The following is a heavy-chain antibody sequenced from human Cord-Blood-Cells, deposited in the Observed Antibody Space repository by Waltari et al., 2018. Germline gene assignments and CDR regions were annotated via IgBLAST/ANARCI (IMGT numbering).Heavy chain of an antibody. Sequence: QVQLVESGGGVVQPGRSLRLPCAASGFTFSSYGMHWVRQAPGKGLAWVAVISYDGSNKYYVYAVKGRFTISRDNSKNTLYLQMNSLRAEDTAVYYCAKDYLGYCSGGSCYPFDYWGQGTLVTVSS. J-gene: IGHJ4*02. CDR3: AKDYLGYCSGGSCYPFDY. V-gene: IGHV3-30*18. CDR2: ISYDGSNK. CDR1: GFTFSSYG. D-gene: IGHD2-15*01.